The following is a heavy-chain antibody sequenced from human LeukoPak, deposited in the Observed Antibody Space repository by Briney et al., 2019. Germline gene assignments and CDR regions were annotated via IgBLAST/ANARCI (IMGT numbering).Heavy chain of an antibody. V-gene: IGHV1-18*01. J-gene: IGHJ6*02. CDR1: GYTFTSYG. CDR3: ARTPPYTVYISYYGMDV. Sequence: ASVKVSCKASGYTFTSYGISWVRQAPGQGLEWMGWISAYNGNTNYAQKLQGRVTMTTDTSTSTAYMELRSLRSDDTAVYYCARTPPYTVYISYYGMDVWGQGTTVTVSS. CDR2: ISAYNGNT. D-gene: IGHD2-2*02.